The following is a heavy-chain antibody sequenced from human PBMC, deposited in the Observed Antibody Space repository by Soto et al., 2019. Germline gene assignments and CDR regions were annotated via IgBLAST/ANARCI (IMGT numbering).Heavy chain of an antibody. V-gene: IGHV3-30-3*01. CDR1: GFTFSSYA. J-gene: IGHJ6*02. CDR3: ARDGGSTMVMSWEDYYYGMDV. D-gene: IGHD3-10*01. Sequence: QVQLVESGGGVVQPGGSLRLSCAASGFTFSSYAMHWVRQAPGKGLEWVAVISYDGSNKYYADSVKGRFTISRDNSKNTLYLQMNSLRAEDTAVYYCARDGGSTMVMSWEDYYYGMDVWGQGTTVTVSS. CDR2: ISYDGSNK.